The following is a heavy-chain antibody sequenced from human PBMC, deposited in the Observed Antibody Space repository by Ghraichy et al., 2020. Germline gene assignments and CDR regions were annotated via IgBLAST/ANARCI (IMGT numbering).Heavy chain of an antibody. CDR3: ARRDYGDPIDY. Sequence: GGSLRLSCATSGFTFSKYWMTWVRQAPRKGLEWVANINYYGSEKYSVDSVKGRFSISRDNAKNSLYLEMNSLRAEDSAVYYCARRDYGDPIDYWGQGTLVIVSS. CDR2: INYYGSEK. CDR1: GFTFSKYW. V-gene: IGHV3-7*04. J-gene: IGHJ4*02. D-gene: IGHD4-17*01.